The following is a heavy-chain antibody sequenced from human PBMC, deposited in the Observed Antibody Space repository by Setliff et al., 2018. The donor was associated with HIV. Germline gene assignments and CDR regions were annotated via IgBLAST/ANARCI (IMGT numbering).Heavy chain of an antibody. J-gene: IGHJ4*02. CDR2: INPKSGGT. V-gene: IGHV1-2*06. CDR3: ARLPFITIFGVLNGDDGFDI. D-gene: IGHD3-3*01. CDR1: GYTFTGYY. Sequence: ASVKVSCKASGYTFTGYYMHWVRQAPGQGPEWLGRINPKSGGTRYAQKFQGRVSMTRDTAISTAYMELSRLRSDDSAVYYCARLPFITIFGVLNGDDGFDIWGQGALVTVSS.